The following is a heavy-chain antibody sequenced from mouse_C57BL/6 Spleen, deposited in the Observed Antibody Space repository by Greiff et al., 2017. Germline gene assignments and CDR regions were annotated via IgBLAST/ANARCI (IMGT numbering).Heavy chain of an antibody. CDR3: ARPYGSSYYARDY. CDR2: IDPSDSYT. J-gene: IGHJ4*01. V-gene: IGHV1-69*01. CDR1: GYTFTSYW. Sequence: QVQLKQPGAELVMPGASVKLSCKASGYTFTSYWMHWVKQRPGQGLEWIGEIDPSDSYTNYNQKFKGKSTLTVDKSSSTAYMQLSSLTSEDSAVYYCARPYGSSYYARDYWGQGTSVTVSS. D-gene: IGHD1-1*01.